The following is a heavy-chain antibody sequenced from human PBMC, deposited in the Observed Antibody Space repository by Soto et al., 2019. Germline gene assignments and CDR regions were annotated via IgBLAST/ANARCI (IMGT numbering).Heavy chain of an antibody. D-gene: IGHD1-20*01. CDR3: AREGGYNWNQLYYYYGMDV. J-gene: IGHJ6*02. CDR2: IYYSGST. V-gene: IGHV4-39*07. Sequence: KPSETLSLTCTVSGGSISSSSYYWGWIRQPPGKGLEWIGSIYYSGSTYYNPSLKSRVTISVDTSKNQFSLKLSSVTAADTAVYYCAREGGYNWNQLYYYYGMDVWGQGTTVTVSS. CDR1: GGSISSSSYY.